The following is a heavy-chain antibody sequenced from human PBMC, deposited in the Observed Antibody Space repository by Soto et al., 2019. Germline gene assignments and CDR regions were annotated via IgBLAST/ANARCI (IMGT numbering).Heavy chain of an antibody. D-gene: IGHD1-1*01. CDR2: IKSKTDGGTT. CDR3: TTVKVLKEVSAFSKYLRH. J-gene: IGHJ1*01. CDR1: GFTFTNAW. V-gene: IGHV3-15*01. Sequence: GGSLRLSCAASGFTFTNAWMSWVRQAPGKGLEWVGRIKSKTDGGTTDYAAPVKGRFTISRDDSKNTLYLQMDSLKTEDTAVYYCTTVKVLKEVSAFSKYLRHWGQGTLVTVSS.